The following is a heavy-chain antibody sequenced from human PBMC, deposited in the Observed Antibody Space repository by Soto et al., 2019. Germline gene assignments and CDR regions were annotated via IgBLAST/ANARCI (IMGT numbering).Heavy chain of an antibody. CDR1: GGTFSSYT. J-gene: IGHJ4*02. D-gene: IGHD1-20*01. V-gene: IGHV1-69*02. CDR2: IIPILGIA. Sequence: QVQLVQSGAEVKKPGSSVKVSCKASGGTFSSYTISWVRQAPGQGLEWMGRIIPILGIANYAQKFQGRVTITADKSTSTAYMELSSLRSEDTAVYYCSRIFHMEGITGTYFDYWGQGTLVTVSS. CDR3: SRIFHMEGITGTYFDY.